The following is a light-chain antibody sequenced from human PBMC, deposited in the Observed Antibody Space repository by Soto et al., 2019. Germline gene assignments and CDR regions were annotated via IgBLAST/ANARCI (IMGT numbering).Light chain of an antibody. CDR1: QGISSY. CDR2: TAS. V-gene: IGKV1-9*01. J-gene: IGKJ4*01. Sequence: DIQLTQSPSFLSASVGDRVTITCRASQGISSYLAWYQQKPGKAPKLLIYTASTLESGVPSRFSGSGSGTDFTLTISNLQPEDFATYYCQQVDSFPLTFGGGTKVEIK. CDR3: QQVDSFPLT.